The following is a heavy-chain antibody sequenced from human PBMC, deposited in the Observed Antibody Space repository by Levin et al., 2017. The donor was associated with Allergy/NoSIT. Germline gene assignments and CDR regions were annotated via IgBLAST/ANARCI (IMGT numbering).Heavy chain of an antibody. J-gene: IGHJ4*02. CDR1: GYTFTGYY. Sequence: GASVKVSCKASGYTFTGYYMDWVRQAPGQGLEWMGRINPNSGGTNYAQKFQGRVTMTRDTSISTAYMELSRLRSDDTAVYYCARETPLGELALLDYWGQGTLVTVSS. V-gene: IGHV1-2*06. CDR2: INPNSGGT. D-gene: IGHD3-16*02. CDR3: ARETPLGELALLDY.